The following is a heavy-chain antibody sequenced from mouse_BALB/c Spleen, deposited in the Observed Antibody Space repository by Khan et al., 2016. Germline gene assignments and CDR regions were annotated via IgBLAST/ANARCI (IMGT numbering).Heavy chain of an antibody. Sequence: EVQLQESGPGLVKPSQSLSLTCTVTGYSITSDYAWNWIRQFPGNKLEWMGYIRYSGSTTYNPSLKSRIFITRDTSKHQFFLQLYSVTTEDTATYYCTRSPTATRYCDVWGAGTTVTVSS. V-gene: IGHV3-2*02. CDR1: GYSITSDYA. CDR2: IRYSGST. J-gene: IGHJ1*01. CDR3: TRSPTATRYCDV. D-gene: IGHD1-2*01.